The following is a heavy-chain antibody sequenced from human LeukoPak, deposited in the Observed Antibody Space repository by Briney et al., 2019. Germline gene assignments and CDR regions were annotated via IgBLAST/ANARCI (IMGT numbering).Heavy chain of an antibody. D-gene: IGHD3-10*01. CDR2: ISGSGGST. CDR3: AKSSIWFGESGDY. J-gene: IGHJ4*02. CDR1: GFTFSSYA. V-gene: IGHV3-23*01. Sequence: GGSLRLSCAASGFTFSSYAMSWVRQAPGKGPERVSAISGSGGSTYYADSVKGRFTISRDNSKNTLYLQMNSLRAEDTAVYYCAKSSIWFGESGDYWGQGTLVTVSS.